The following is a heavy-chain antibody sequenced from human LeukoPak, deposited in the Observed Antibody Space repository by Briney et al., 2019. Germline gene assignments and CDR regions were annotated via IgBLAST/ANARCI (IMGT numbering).Heavy chain of an antibody. J-gene: IGHJ4*02. CDR1: GYSFTSYW. D-gene: IGHD2-15*01. CDR3: ARQIRYCSGGSCYRYFDY. Sequence: GQSLKISCTGSGYSFTSYWIGWVRQMPGKGLEWMGILYPGDSDTRYSPSFQGQVTISADKSISTAYLQWSSLKASDTAMYYCARQIRYCSGGSCYRYFDYWGQGTLVTVSS. CDR2: LYPGDSDT. V-gene: IGHV5-51*01.